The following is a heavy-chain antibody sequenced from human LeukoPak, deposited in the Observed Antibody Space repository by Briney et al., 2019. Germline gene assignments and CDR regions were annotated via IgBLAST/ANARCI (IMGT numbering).Heavy chain of an antibody. J-gene: IGHJ3*01. CDR2: VYYSGST. CDR3: AREKTAYYYDRSGFSEGAFDV. CDR1: GGSISSGGEY. D-gene: IGHD3-22*01. V-gene: IGHV4-31*03. Sequence: SQTLSLTCTVSGGSISSGGEYWSWIRHLPEKGLELIGYVYYSGSTYYNPSIESRITTSVDTSENQFSLKLTSVTAADTAVYYCAREKTAYYYDRSGFSEGAFDVWGQGTMVTVSS.